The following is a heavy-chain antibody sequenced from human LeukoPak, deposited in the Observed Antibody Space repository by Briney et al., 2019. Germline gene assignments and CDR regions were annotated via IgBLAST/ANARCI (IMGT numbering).Heavy chain of an antibody. V-gene: IGHV3-23*01. CDR2: IRVSGGST. D-gene: IGHD3-10*01. CDR1: GFTFGSYA. J-gene: IGHJ4*02. Sequence: GGSLRLSCAASGFTFGSYAMSWVRQAPGKGLEWVSSIRVSGGSTYYADSVKGRFTISRDNSKNTLDLQMNSLRAEDTAVYHCARYGSGSYYREFDYWGQGTLVTVSS. CDR3: ARYGSGSYYREFDY.